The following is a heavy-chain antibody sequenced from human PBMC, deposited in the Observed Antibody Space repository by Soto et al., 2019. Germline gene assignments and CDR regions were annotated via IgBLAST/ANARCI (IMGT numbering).Heavy chain of an antibody. Sequence: QLQLQESGPGLVKPSETLSLTCTVSNGSISSAIYYWGWIRQPPGKGLEWIGSIYHSGSTYYNPSLQGRVTISVDTSKTQFPLKLSSVTAADTAVYFCAGRSSLASVQVYFGEISNYNWFDPWGQGTLVTVSS. CDR3: AGRSSLASVQVYFGEISNYNWFDP. D-gene: IGHD3-10*01. J-gene: IGHJ5*02. CDR2: IYHSGST. CDR1: NGSISSAIYY. V-gene: IGHV4-39*01.